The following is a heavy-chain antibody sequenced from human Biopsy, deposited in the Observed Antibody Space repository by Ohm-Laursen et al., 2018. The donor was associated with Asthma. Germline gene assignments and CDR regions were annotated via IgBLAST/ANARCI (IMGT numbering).Heavy chain of an antibody. CDR2: VSPDGHNK. CDR1: GFVFSQSG. D-gene: IGHD3-22*01. CDR3: ARQSGQEYGDSIPFDT. J-gene: IGHJ3*02. V-gene: IGHV3-30*03. Sequence: SLRLSCTAAGFVFSQSGMHWARKGQGKGLEGVALVSPDGHNKYYEDSVKGRFTISRDNSRNRLYLQINSLTVEDSAVYFCARQSGQEYGDSIPFDTWGQGTKVAVSS.